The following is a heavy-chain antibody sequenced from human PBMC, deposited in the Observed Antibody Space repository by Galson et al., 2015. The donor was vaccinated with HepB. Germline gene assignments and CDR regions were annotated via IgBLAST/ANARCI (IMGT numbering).Heavy chain of an antibody. J-gene: IGHJ4*02. D-gene: IGHD3-9*01. V-gene: IGHV1-18*01. CDR1: GYTFTSYG. Sequence: QSGAEVKKPGASVKVSCKASGYTFTSYGISWVRQAPGQGLEWMGWISAYNGNTNYAQKLQGRVTMTTDTSTSTAYMELRSLRSDDTAVYYCARALTGFGVRSFYYFDYWGQGTLVTVSS. CDR2: ISAYNGNT. CDR3: ARALTGFGVRSFYYFDY.